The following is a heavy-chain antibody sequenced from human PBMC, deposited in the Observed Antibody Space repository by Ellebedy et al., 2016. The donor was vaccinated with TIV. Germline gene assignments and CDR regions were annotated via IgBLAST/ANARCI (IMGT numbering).Heavy chain of an antibody. CDR2: ISSSGSTI. V-gene: IGHV3-11*01. Sequence: GGSLRLSXAASGFTFSDYYMSWIRQTPGKGLEWVSYISSSGSTIYYADSVKGRFTISRDNAKNSLYLQMNSLRAEDTAVYYCARDRGGSYSPVDYWGQGTLVTVSS. CDR1: GFTFSDYY. D-gene: IGHD1-26*01. CDR3: ARDRGGSYSPVDY. J-gene: IGHJ4*02.